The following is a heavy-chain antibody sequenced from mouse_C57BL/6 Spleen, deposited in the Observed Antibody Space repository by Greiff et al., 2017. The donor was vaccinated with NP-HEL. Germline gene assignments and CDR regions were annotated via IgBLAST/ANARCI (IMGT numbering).Heavy chain of an antibody. CDR3: ARENYDYYAMDY. V-gene: IGHV1-66*01. CDR2: IYPGSGNT. CDR1: GYSFTSYY. D-gene: IGHD1-1*02. J-gene: IGHJ4*01. Sequence: VQVVESGPELVKPGASVKISCKASGYSFTSYYIHWVKQRPGQGLEWIGWIYPGSGNTKYNEKFKGKATLTADTSSSTAYMQLSSLTSEDSAVYYCARENYDYYAMDYWGQGTSVTVSS.